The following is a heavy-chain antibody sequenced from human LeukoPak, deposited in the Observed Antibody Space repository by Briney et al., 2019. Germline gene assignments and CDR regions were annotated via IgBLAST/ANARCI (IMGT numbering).Heavy chain of an antibody. J-gene: IGHJ6*03. CDR3: AKDANRDSSGYYQHTRMDV. Sequence: GGSLRLSCSASGSTLSNYWIHWVRQAPGEGLVWVSRINTDGSSTKYAYCVRGRFSVSRDNAKNTLYLQMNSLRVEDTAVYYCAKDANRDSSGYYQHTRMDVWGKGTTVTISS. CDR2: INTDGSST. CDR1: GSTLSNYW. V-gene: IGHV3-74*03. D-gene: IGHD3-22*01.